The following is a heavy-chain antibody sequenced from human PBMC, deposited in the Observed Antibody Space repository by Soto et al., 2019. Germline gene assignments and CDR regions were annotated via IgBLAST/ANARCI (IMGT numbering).Heavy chain of an antibody. CDR2: INHSGST. CDR3: AVGIAAAGPRVDWFDP. D-gene: IGHD6-13*01. V-gene: IGHV4-34*01. J-gene: IGHJ5*02. CDR1: GGSFSGYY. Sequence: SETLSLTCAVYGGSFSGYYWSWIRQPPGKGLEWIGEINHSGSTNYNPSLKSRVTISVDTSKNQFSLKLSSVTAADTAVYYCAVGIAAAGPRVDWFDPWGQGTLVTVSS.